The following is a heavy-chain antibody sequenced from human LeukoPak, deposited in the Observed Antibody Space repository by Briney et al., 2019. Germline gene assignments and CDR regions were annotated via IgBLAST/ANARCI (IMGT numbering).Heavy chain of an antibody. Sequence: VGSLRLSCAASVFTSSEYSMTGVRQAPEKGLECVANIKPEVSEKYYVACVKGRFTISRDNAKNSLYLQMNSLRVEDTAVYYCASYLYWWSDLGYWGQGTLVTVSS. CDR3: ASYLYWWSDLGY. D-gene: IGHD2-8*02. CDR2: IKPEVSEK. J-gene: IGHJ4*02. CDR1: VFTSSEYS. V-gene: IGHV3-7*01.